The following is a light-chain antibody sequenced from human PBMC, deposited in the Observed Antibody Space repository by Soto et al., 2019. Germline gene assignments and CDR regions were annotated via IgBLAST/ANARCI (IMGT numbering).Light chain of an antibody. Sequence: EIVLTQSPGTLSLSPGERATLSCRASQSVSSSYLAWYQQKPGQAPRLLIYGASSRATGIPDRFSGRGSGTHLTLTISRLEPEDFAVYYCQQYGSSPFTFGPGTKVEIK. CDR3: QQYGSSPFT. CDR1: QSVSSSY. V-gene: IGKV3-20*01. CDR2: GAS. J-gene: IGKJ3*01.